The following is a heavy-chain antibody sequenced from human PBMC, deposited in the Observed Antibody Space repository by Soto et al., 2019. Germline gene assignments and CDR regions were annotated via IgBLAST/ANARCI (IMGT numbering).Heavy chain of an antibody. CDR2: INPTGSP. CDR1: GGSLTGYY. V-gene: IGHV4-34*01. J-gene: IGHJ3*02. Sequence: SETLSLTCVVTGGSLTGYYWSWIRRPPGRGLEWIGEINPTGSPKYNPSLMSRVTISVDTSKNQFSMKLSSVTAADTAVFYCARSREQWLVDAFDIWGQGTMVTVSS. CDR3: ARSREQWLVDAFDI. D-gene: IGHD6-19*01.